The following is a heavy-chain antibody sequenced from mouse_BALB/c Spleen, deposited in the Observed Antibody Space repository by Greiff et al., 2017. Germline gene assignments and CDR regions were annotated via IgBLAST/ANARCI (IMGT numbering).Heavy chain of an antibody. Sequence: QVQLQQSGAELVRPGASVTLSCKASGYTFTDYEMHWVKQTPVHGLEWIGAIDPETGGTAYNQKFKGKATLTADKSSSTAYMELRSLTSEDSAVYYCTKNSNWAWFAYWGQGTLVSVSA. D-gene: IGHD4-1*01. V-gene: IGHV1-15*01. CDR3: TKNSNWAWFAY. J-gene: IGHJ3*01. CDR2: IDPETGGT. CDR1: GYTFTDYE.